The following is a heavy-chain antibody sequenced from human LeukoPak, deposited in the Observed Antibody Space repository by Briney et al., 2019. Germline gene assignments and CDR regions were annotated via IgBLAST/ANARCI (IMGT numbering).Heavy chain of an antibody. CDR1: GFTFSSYA. CDR3: ARAGGDYGSGRKPLDL. V-gene: IGHV3-30-3*01. D-gene: IGHD3-10*01. J-gene: IGHJ2*01. CDR2: ISYDGSNK. Sequence: GRSLRLSCAASGFTFSSYAMHWVRQAPGKGLEWVAVISYDGSNKYYADSVKGRFTISRDNSKNTLYLQMNSLRAEDTAVYYCARAGGDYGSGRKPLDLWGRGTLVTVSS.